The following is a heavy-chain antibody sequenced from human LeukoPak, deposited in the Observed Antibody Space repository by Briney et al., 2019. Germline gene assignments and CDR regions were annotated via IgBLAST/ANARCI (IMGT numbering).Heavy chain of an antibody. D-gene: IGHD3-16*01. CDR1: GGSISSGGYY. CDR3: ARDDLRGGSY. Sequence: ASETPSLTCTASGGSISSGGYYWSWIRQHPGKGLEWIGYIYYSGSTYYNPSLKSRVTISVDTSKNQFSLKLSSVTAADTAVYYCARDDLRGGSYWGQGTLVTVSS. V-gene: IGHV4-31*03. J-gene: IGHJ4*02. CDR2: IYYSGST.